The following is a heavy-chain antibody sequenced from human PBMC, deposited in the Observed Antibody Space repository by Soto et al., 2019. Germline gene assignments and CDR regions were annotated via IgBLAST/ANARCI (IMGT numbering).Heavy chain of an antibody. CDR3: ARQSGLGQRWLQPGFDY. J-gene: IGHJ4*02. CDR1: GGSISSSSYY. V-gene: IGHV4-39*01. D-gene: IGHD5-18*01. CDR2: IYYSGST. Sequence: PSETLSLTCTVSGGSISSSSYYWGWIRQPPGKGLEWIGSIYYSGSTYYNPSLKSRVTISVDTFKNQFSLKLSSVTAADTAVYYCARQSGLGQRWLQPGFDYWGQGTLVTVSS.